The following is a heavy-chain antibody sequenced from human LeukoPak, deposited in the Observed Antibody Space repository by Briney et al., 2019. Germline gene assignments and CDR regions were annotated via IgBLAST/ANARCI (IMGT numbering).Heavy chain of an antibody. Sequence: QPGGSLRLSCAASGFTCSSYAMSCVRQPAGKGREEVSAISGSGRSTYYADSGKGRFTISRHNSKNTLYLQMNSLRAEDTDVYYCTTMGRYFDENDYWGQGTLVTVSS. CDR3: TTMGRYFDENDY. J-gene: IGHJ4*02. D-gene: IGHD3-9*01. V-gene: IGHV3-23*01. CDR2: ISGSGRST. CDR1: GFTCSSYA.